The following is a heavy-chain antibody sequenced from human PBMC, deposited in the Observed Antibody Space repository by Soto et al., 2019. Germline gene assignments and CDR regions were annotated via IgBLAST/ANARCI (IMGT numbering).Heavy chain of an antibody. CDR1: GFTFSSYW. D-gene: IGHD3-3*01. Sequence: GGSLRLSCAASGFTFSSYWMSWVRQAPGKGLEWVANIKQDGSEKYYVDSVKGRFTISRDNDKNSLYLQMNILRAEVTAVYYCARDPGLGYYDFWSGFRESYYYGMDVWGQGTTVTVSS. CDR3: ARDPGLGYYDFWSGFRESYYYGMDV. J-gene: IGHJ6*02. V-gene: IGHV3-7*01. CDR2: IKQDGSEK.